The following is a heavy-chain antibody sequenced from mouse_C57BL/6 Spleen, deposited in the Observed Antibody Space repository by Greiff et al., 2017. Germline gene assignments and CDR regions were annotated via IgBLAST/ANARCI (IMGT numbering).Heavy chain of an antibody. CDR1: GFTFSSYA. V-gene: IGHV5-9-1*02. D-gene: IGHD4-1*01. CDR2: ISSGGDYI. J-gene: IGHJ2*01. CDR3: TSLTGPYYFDY. Sequence: EVKLQESGEGLVKPGGSLKLSCAASGFTFSSYAMSWVRQTPEKRLEWVAYISSGGDYIYYADTVKGRFTISRDNARNTLYLQMSSLKSEDTAMYYCTSLTGPYYFDYWGQGTTLTVSS.